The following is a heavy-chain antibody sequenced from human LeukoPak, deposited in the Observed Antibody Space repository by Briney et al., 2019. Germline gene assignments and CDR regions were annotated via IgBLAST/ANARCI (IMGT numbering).Heavy chain of an antibody. V-gene: IGHV3-30*04. J-gene: IGHJ4*02. Sequence: GGSLRLSCAASGFTFSSYAMHWVRQAPGKGLEWVAVISYDGSNKYYADSVKGRFTISRDNSKNTLYPQMNSLRAEDTAVYYCAKAGAGTMVRGVIPISPFDYWGQGTLVTVSS. D-gene: IGHD3-10*01. CDR2: ISYDGSNK. CDR3: AKAGAGTMVRGVIPISPFDY. CDR1: GFTFSSYA.